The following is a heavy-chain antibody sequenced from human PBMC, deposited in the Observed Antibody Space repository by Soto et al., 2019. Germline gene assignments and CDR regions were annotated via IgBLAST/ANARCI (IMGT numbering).Heavy chain of an antibody. CDR3: ARAPGIPYSDSSSYDY. CDR2: ISGSGRAT. J-gene: IGHJ4*02. CDR1: GFSFGSYA. D-gene: IGHD3-22*01. Sequence: GGSLRLSCAASGFSFGSYAMSWVRQAPGKGLEWVSTISGSGRATYYADSVKGRFTISRDNAKNTLYLQMNSLRAEDTAVYYCARAPGIPYSDSSSYDYWGQGTLVTVSS. V-gene: IGHV3-23*01.